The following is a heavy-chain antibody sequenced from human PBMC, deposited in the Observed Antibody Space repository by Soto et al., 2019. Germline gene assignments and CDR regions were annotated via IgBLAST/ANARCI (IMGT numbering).Heavy chain of an antibody. CDR2: INQDGSEK. CDR1: GFTFSSYW. V-gene: IGHV3-7*03. CDR3: ARVPNYSESRGDARCAFDI. D-gene: IGHD3-22*01. Sequence: EVQLVESGGGLVQPGGSLRLSCAASGFTFSSYWMSWVRQAPGKGLEWVANINQDGSEKYYVDSVKGRFTISRDNAKNSLELQMNSLRAEYTAVYYCARVPNYSESRGDARCAFDIWGQGTIGTFSS. J-gene: IGHJ3*02.